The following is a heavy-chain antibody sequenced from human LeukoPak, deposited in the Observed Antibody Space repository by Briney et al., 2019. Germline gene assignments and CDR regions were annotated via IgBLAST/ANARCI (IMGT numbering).Heavy chain of an antibody. V-gene: IGHV3-48*02. J-gene: IGHJ6*02. CDR2: ISSSSDII. Sequence: GGSLRLSCAASGFTFSSHSINWVRQAPGKGLEWVSYISSSSDIIYYADSLKGRFTISRDNAKNSLSLQMNSLRDEDTAIYYCAKETDPYFYYGMDVWGQGTTVTVSS. CDR3: AKETDPYFYYGMDV. CDR1: GFTFSSHS.